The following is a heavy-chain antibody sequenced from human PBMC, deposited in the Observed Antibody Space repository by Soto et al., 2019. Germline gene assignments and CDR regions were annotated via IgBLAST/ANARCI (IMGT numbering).Heavy chain of an antibody. D-gene: IGHD4-17*01. CDR2: IFSNDEK. V-gene: IGHV2-26*01. J-gene: IGHJ6*02. CDR1: GFSLSNARMG. Sequence: QVTLKESGHVLVKPTETLTLTCTVSGFSLSNARMGVSWIRQPPGKALEWLAHIFSNDEKSYSTSLKSRLTISKDTSNSQVVLTNTNRDPVDKATDYCARINGDYDGYYYGMDVLGQGTTVTGSS. CDR3: ARINGDYDGYYYGMDV.